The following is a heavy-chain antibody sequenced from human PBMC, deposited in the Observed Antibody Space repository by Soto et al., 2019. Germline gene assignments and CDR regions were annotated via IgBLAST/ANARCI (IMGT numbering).Heavy chain of an antibody. CDR3: ARVRRYSSSSGGDYYYGMDV. J-gene: IGHJ6*02. CDR1: GGSISSYY. Sequence: SETLSLTCTVSGGSISSYYWSWIRQPPGKGLEWIGYIYYSGSTNYNPSLKSRVTISVDTSKNQFSLKLSSVTAADTAVYYCARVRRYSSSSGGDYYYGMDVWGQGTTVTVSS. V-gene: IGHV4-59*01. D-gene: IGHD6-6*01. CDR2: IYYSGST.